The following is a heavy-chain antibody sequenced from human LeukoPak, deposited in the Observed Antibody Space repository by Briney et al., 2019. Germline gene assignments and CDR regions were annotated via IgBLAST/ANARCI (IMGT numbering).Heavy chain of an antibody. V-gene: IGHV3-53*01. J-gene: IGHJ6*02. CDR3: ARVGSYYYYGMDV. CDR2: IYSGGST. CDR1: GFTVSSNY. Sequence: GGSLRLSCAASGFTVSSNYMSWVRQAPGKGLEWVSVIYSGGSTYYADSAKGRFTISRDNSKNTLYLQMNSLRAEDTAVYYCARVGSYYYYGMDVWGQGTTVTVSS.